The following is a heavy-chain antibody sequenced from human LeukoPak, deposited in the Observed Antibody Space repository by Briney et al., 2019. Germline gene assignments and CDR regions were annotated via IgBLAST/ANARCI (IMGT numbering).Heavy chain of an antibody. CDR1: GGSISSGDYY. V-gene: IGHV4-30-4*08. J-gene: IGHJ6*02. CDR2: IYYSGST. D-gene: IGHD6-19*01. Sequence: PSETLSLTCTVSGGSISSGDYYWSWIRQPPGKGLEWIGYIYYSGSTNYNPSLKSRVTISVDTSKNQFSLKLSSVTAADTAVYYCARHGMYRSGWYYYYYYYGMDVWGQGTTVTVSS. CDR3: ARHGMYRSGWYYYYYYYGMDV.